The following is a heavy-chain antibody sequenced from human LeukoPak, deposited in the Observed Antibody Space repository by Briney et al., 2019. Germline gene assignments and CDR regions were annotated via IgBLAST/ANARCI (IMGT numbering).Heavy chain of an antibody. Sequence: SQTLSLTCTVSGGSISSGGYYWSWIRQHPGKGLEWIGYIYYSGSTYYNPSLKSRVTISVDTSKNQFSLKLSSVTAADTAVYYCARLSIKQMTGYYIQAFDIWGQGTMVAVSS. CDR3: ARLSIKQMTGYYIQAFDI. D-gene: IGHD3-9*01. CDR2: IYYSGST. V-gene: IGHV4-31*03. J-gene: IGHJ3*02. CDR1: GGSISSGGYY.